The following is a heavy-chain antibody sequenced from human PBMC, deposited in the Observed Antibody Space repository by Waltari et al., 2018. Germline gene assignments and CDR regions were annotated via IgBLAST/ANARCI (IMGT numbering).Heavy chain of an antibody. D-gene: IGHD2-21*02. CDR2: IYYTGST. CDR1: GGSISGFY. V-gene: IGHV4-59*01. Sequence: QVQLQESGRSLLKPSETLSLSGTVSGGSISGFYWSWVRQPPGKGVDWIGFIYYTGSTNFNPAPTRRVPMSVDTSTSQVSLTLSPVSAADTAFSYCSRGGGGDLDWFDPWGQGTLVTVSS. J-gene: IGHJ5*02. CDR3: SRGGGGDLDWFDP.